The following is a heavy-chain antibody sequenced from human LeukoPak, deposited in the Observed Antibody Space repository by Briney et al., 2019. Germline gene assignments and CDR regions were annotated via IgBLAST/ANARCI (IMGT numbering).Heavy chain of an antibody. D-gene: IGHD2-15*01. CDR2: ISSSSSYI. Sequence: PGGALRLSRAASGFTFSSYSMKLVRQAPGKGLGWVSSISSSSSYIYYADSVKGRFTISRDNAKNSLYLQMNSLRAEDTAVYYCARGDCSGGSCYQAWGQGTLVTVSS. J-gene: IGHJ4*02. V-gene: IGHV3-21*01. CDR1: GFTFSSYS. CDR3: ARGDCSGGSCYQA.